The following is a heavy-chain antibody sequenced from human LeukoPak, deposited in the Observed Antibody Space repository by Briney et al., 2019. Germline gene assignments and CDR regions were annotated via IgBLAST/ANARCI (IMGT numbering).Heavy chain of an antibody. CDR3: ASYGSGSYYSWFDP. V-gene: IGHV4-38-2*02. CDR1: GYSISSGYY. D-gene: IGHD3-10*01. Sequence: PSETLSLTCTVSGYSISSGYYWGWIRQPPGKGLEWIGSIYYSGSTYYNPSLKSRVTISVDTSKNQFSLKLSSVTAADTAVYYCASYGSGSYYSWFDPWGQGTLVSVSS. J-gene: IGHJ5*02. CDR2: IYYSGST.